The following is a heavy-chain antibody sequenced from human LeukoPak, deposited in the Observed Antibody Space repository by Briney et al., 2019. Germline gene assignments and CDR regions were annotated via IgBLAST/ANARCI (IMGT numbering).Heavy chain of an antibody. CDR2: ISASGGKT. CDR3: AKWTRTTLFRGDRARFDS. D-gene: IGHD3-10*01. V-gene: IGHV3-23*01. J-gene: IGHJ4*02. CDR1: GFIFNDYA. Sequence: GGSLRLSCAASGFIFNDYAMSWVRQVPGKGLECVSVISASGGKTYYADSVKGRFTISRDTSKTTISLQMNSLRVVDSAVYYCAKWTRTTLFRGDRARFDSWGRGTLVTVSS.